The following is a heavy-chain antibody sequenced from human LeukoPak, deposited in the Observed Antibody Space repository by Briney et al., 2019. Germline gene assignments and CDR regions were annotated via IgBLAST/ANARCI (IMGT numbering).Heavy chain of an antibody. Sequence: PSETLSLTCAVYGGSFSGYYWSWIRQPPGKGLEWIGEINHSGSTNYNPSLKSRVTVSVDTSKNQFSLKLSSVTAADTAVYYYARVSMTVIGPPYFDYWGQGTLVTVSS. CDR1: GGSFSGYY. CDR2: INHSGST. J-gene: IGHJ4*02. CDR3: ARVSMTVIGPPYFDY. D-gene: IGHD4-17*01. V-gene: IGHV4-34*01.